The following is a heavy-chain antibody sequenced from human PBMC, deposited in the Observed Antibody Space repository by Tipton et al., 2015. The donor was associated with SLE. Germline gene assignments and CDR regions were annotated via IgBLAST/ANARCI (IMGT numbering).Heavy chain of an antibody. D-gene: IGHD3-3*01. V-gene: IGHV4-39*02. CDR3: AREGITIFGVFQR. CDR2: TFSSAIT. Sequence: TLSLTCTVSGGSIRSSSYYWGWIRQSPGKGLEWIGFTFSSAITYYNPSLRSRSTISIDTSKNQFSLHLTSVTAADTAVYFCAREGITIFGVFQRWGQGTQVSVSS. J-gene: IGHJ4*02. CDR1: GGSIRSSSYY.